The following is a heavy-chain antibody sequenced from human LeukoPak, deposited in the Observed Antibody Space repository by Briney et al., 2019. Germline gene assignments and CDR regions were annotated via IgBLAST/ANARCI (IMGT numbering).Heavy chain of an antibody. D-gene: IGHD3-9*01. CDR2: FDPEDGET. CDR3: ATSPLRYFDWLLSLDY. Sequence: ASVKVSCKVSGYTLTELSMHWVRQAPGKGLEWMGGFDPEDGETIYAQKFQGRVTMTEDTSTDTAYVELSSLRSEDTAVYYCATSPLRYFDWLLSLDYWGQGTLVTVSS. J-gene: IGHJ4*02. V-gene: IGHV1-24*01. CDR1: GYTLTELS.